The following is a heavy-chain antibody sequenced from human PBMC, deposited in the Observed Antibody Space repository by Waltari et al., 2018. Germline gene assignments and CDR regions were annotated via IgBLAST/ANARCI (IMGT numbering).Heavy chain of an antibody. Sequence: DVQLVQSGAEVKKPGESLKISCKGSGYRFTSYWTGWVRRLPGEGMELVGISYRGDSDTRYSPSIQGQVTRSADKSISTANLQWSSLKAADTAMYDWERQGVGALPEEAFDIWGQGTMVTVSS. CDR3: ERQGVGALPEEAFDI. CDR1: GYRFTSYW. CDR2: SYRGDSDT. V-gene: IGHV5-51*02. D-gene: IGHD1-26*01. J-gene: IGHJ3*02.